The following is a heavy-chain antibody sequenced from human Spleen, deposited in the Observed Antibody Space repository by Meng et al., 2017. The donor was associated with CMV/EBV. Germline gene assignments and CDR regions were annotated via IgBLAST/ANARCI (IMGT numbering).Heavy chain of an antibody. Sequence: GESLKISCAASGFTFSDYYMSWIRQAPGKGLEWVSYISSSGSTIYYADSVKGRFTISRDNAKNSLFLQMSSLRVEDTAVYYCARDVGDYGGTSPDYYFGMDVWGQGTTVTVSS. CDR3: ARDVGDYGGTSPDYYFGMDV. V-gene: IGHV3-11*04. CDR2: ISSSGSTI. D-gene: IGHD4-23*01. J-gene: IGHJ6*02. CDR1: GFTFSDYY.